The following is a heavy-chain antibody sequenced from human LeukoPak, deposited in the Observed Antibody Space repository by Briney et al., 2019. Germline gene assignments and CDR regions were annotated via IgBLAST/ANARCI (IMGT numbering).Heavy chain of an antibody. CDR2: IWYDGSNK. CDR1: GFTFSSYG. V-gene: IGHV3-33*06. Sequence: GGSLTLSCAASGFTFSSYGMHWLRQAPGKGLEWVAVIWYDGSNKYYEHSVKDRITITREHSKNTVYLQNKSLRAEETAVYYCAKGGTGDGYNYYFDYWGQGTLVTASS. D-gene: IGHD5-24*01. CDR3: AKGGTGDGYNYYFDY. J-gene: IGHJ4*02.